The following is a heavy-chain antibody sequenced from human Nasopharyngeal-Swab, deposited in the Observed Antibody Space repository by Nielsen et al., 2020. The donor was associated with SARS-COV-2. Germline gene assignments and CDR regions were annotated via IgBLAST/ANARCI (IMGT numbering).Heavy chain of an antibody. V-gene: IGHV3-23*01. Sequence: GESLKISCAASGFTFSTYAMSWVRQAPGKGLEWVSLVSSNGASTYYADSVKGRFTISRDNSKNTLYLQMNSLRAEDTAVYYCAVVAGTGHWGQGTLVTVSS. CDR2: VSSNGAST. CDR1: GFTFSTYA. CDR3: AVVAGTGH. J-gene: IGHJ1*01. D-gene: IGHD6-19*01.